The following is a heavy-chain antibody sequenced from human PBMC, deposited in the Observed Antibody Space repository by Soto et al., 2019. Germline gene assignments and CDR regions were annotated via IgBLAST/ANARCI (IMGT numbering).Heavy chain of an antibody. CDR3: AKGRGGSGSLPPRVDF. D-gene: IGHD3-10*01. J-gene: IGHJ4*02. Sequence: EVQLLESGGALVQPGGSLRLSCAASGFTFNNYAMTWVRQAPGKGLEWVSAISGGGDTTSYADSVKGRFTVSRDGSKNTLYLQMSSLRAEDTALYYCAKGRGGSGSLPPRVDFWGQGTLVTVSS. V-gene: IGHV3-23*01. CDR2: ISGGGDTT. CDR1: GFTFNNYA.